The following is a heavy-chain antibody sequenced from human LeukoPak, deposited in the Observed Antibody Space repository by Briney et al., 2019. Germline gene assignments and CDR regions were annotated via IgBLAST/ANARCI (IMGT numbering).Heavy chain of an antibody. D-gene: IGHD3-3*01. J-gene: IGHJ6*02. Sequence: PGGSLRLSCAASGFTFSSYAMHWVRQAPGKGLEWVAVISYDGSNKYYADSVKGRFTISRDNSKNTLYLQMNSLRAEDTAVYYCAREGKYDFWSGYYTSRLYYYGMDVWGQGTTVTVSS. V-gene: IGHV3-30*04. CDR3: AREGKYDFWSGYYTSRLYYYGMDV. CDR1: GFTFSSYA. CDR2: ISYDGSNK.